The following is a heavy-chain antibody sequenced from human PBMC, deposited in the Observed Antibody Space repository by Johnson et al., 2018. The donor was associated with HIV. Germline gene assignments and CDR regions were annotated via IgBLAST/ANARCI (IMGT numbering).Heavy chain of an antibody. J-gene: IGHJ3*02. CDR2: IRSKANNYAT. D-gene: IGHD1-26*01. V-gene: IGHV3-73*02. Sequence: VQLVESGGGLVQPGGSLKLSCAASGFFFSGSAMHWVRQASGKGLEWVGRIRSKANNYATTYAASLKGRFTISRDDSKNTLYLQMNSLRAEDTAVYYCARGVGNDAFDIWGQGTMVTVSS. CDR1: GFFFSGSA. CDR3: ARGVGNDAFDI.